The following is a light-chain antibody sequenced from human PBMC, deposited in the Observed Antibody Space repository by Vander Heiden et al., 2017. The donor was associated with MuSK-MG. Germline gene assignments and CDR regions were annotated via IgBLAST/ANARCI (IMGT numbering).Light chain of an antibody. J-gene: IGLJ1*01. CDR3: ATWDSRLNGYV. V-gene: IGLV1-36*01. Sequence: QSVLTQPPSVSEAPGQRVTISCSGSSSNIGKNAVNWYQHLPGRAPNVLVYYDDLWPSGVSSRFSASKSGTSASLAISGLQAEDEAEYYCATWDSRLNGYVFGSGTTVTVL. CDR1: SSNIGKNA. CDR2: YDD.